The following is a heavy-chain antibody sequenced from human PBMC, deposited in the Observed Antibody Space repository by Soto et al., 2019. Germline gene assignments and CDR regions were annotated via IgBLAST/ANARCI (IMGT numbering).Heavy chain of an antibody. CDR1: GGSISSSSYY. V-gene: IGHV4-39*01. Sequence: SETLSLTCTVSGGSISSSSYYWGWIRQPPGKGLEWIGSIYYSGSTYYNPSLKSRVTISVDTSKNQFSLKLSSVTAADTAVYYCARRLGIRFDPWGQGTLVTVSS. CDR3: ARRLGIRFDP. D-gene: IGHD3-16*01. J-gene: IGHJ5*02. CDR2: IYYSGST.